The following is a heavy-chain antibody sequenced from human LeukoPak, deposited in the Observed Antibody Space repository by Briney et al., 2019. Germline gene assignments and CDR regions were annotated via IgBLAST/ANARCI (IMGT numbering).Heavy chain of an antibody. V-gene: IGHV3-30*07. J-gene: IGHJ5*02. CDR3: AEGTTA. CDR2: MSYDGSDN. CDR1: GFTFSSYT. D-gene: IGHD2/OR15-2a*01. Sequence: GGSLRLSCAASGFTFSSYTMHWVRQAPGRGLEWVAVMSYDGSDNYYADSVKGRFTISRDNSRTTVYLQMNSLRAEDTAVYYCAEGTTAWGQGTLVTVSS.